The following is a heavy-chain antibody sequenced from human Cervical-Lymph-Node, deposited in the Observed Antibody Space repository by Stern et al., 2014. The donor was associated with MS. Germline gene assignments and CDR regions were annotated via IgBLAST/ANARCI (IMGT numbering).Heavy chain of an antibody. CDR1: DGSISGSY. CDR3: ARIAVAGDSEY. CDR2: FYYSGST. Sequence: QVQLQESGPGLVKPSETLSLTCTVSDGSISGSYWSWIRQPPGQGLEWIGYFYYSGSTSYSPSLKSRVTISVDMSKNQFSLKLSSLTAADTAVYYCARIAVAGDSEYWGQGTLVTVSS. D-gene: IGHD6-19*01. J-gene: IGHJ4*02. V-gene: IGHV4-59*01.